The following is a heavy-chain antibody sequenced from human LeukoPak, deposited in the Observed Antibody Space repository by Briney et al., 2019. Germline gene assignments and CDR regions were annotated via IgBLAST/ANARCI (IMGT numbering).Heavy chain of an antibody. CDR3: ARADYYGSGSFDY. CDR1: GFTVSSNY. V-gene: IGHV3-53*01. CDR2: IYSGGST. Sequence: GGSLRLSCAASGFTVSSNYMSWVRQAPGKGLEWVSVIYSGGSTYYADSVKGRFTISRDNSKNTLYLQMNSLRAEDTAVYYCARADYYGSGSFDYWGQGTQVTVSS. D-gene: IGHD3-10*01. J-gene: IGHJ4*02.